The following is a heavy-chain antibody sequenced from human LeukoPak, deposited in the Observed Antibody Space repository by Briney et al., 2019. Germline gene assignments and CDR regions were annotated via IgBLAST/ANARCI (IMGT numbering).Heavy chain of an antibody. Sequence: ASVKVSCKASGYTFTSYGISWVRQAPGQGLEWMGWISAHNGNTNYAQKLQGRVTMTTDTSTSTAYMELRSLRSDDTAVYYCARVLSSDFWSNFDYWGQGTLVTVSS. J-gene: IGHJ4*02. D-gene: IGHD3-3*01. CDR1: GYTFTSYG. CDR3: ARVLSSDFWSNFDY. V-gene: IGHV1-18*01. CDR2: ISAHNGNT.